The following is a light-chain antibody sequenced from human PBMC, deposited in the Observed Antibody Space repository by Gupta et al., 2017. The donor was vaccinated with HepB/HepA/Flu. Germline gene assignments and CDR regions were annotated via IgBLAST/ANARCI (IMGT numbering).Light chain of an antibody. Sequence: QPALTQPSSVSGPPGQSITISSPATSSDIGKYNWVSWYQQVPGKVPKLTIYEVTKRPSGISNSFSGSKSGNTASLTISRLQADDEGDYYCCSYAGNSIWVFGGGTKLTVL. V-gene: IGLV2-23*02. CDR3: CSYAGNSIWV. CDR1: SSDIGKYNW. J-gene: IGLJ3*02. CDR2: EVT.